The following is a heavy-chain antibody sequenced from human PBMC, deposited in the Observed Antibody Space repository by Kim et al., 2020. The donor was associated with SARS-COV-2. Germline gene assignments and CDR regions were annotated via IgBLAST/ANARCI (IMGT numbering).Heavy chain of an antibody. V-gene: IGHV4-34*01. Sequence: SETLSLTCAVYGGSFSGYYWSWIRQPPGKGLEWIGEINHSGSTNYNPSLKSRVIISVDTSKNQFSLKLSSVTAADTAAYYCGRTGGRQWLPRRDYYGMD. CDR1: GGSFSGYY. J-gene: IGHJ6*01. CDR2: INHSGST. CDR3: GRTGGRQWLPRRDYYGMD. D-gene: IGHD6-19*01.